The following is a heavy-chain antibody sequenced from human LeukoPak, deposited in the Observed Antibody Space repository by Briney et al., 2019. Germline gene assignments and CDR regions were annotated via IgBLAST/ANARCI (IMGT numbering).Heavy chain of an antibody. CDR1: EFTFSDYY. CDR3: ARDRIYGDYVPFDY. CDR2: ISSSGSSI. Sequence: GGSLRLSCAASEFTFSDYYMSWVRQAPGKGLEWVSYISSSGSSIYYADSVKGRFTISRDNAKNSLYLQMNSLRAEDTAVYYCARDRIYGDYVPFDYWGQGTLVTVSS. V-gene: IGHV3-11*04. J-gene: IGHJ4*02. D-gene: IGHD4-17*01.